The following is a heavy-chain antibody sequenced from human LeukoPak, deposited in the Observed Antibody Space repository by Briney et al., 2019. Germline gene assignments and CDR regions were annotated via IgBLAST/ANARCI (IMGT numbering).Heavy chain of an antibody. V-gene: IGHV3-23*01. J-gene: IGHJ5*02. D-gene: IGHD3-22*01. Sequence: GGSLRLSCSTSGFTFNRFAMSWVRQAPGKGLGWLSAISGSGANTYYADSAKDRLTISRDNSKSTLFLQMSSLRGEDTAVYYCAKDLSLDSSGYFFSWGQGTLVTVSS. CDR3: AKDLSLDSSGYFFS. CDR2: ISGSGANT. CDR1: GFTFNRFA.